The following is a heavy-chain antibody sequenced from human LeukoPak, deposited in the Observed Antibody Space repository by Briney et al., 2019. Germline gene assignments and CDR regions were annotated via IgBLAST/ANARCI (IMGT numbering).Heavy chain of an antibody. Sequence: QPGGSLRLSCAASGFTFSSYAMSWVRQAPGKGLEWVSAISGSGGSTYYADSVKGRFTISRDNSKNTLYLQMNSLGAEDTAVYYCAKVLNPIMITFGGVNYFDYWGQGTLVTVSS. J-gene: IGHJ4*02. D-gene: IGHD3-16*01. V-gene: IGHV3-23*01. CDR3: AKVLNPIMITFGGVNYFDY. CDR1: GFTFSSYA. CDR2: ISGSGGST.